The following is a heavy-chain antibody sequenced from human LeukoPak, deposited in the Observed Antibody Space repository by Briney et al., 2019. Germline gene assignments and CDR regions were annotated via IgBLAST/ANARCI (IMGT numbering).Heavy chain of an antibody. CDR2: INHSGST. D-gene: IGHD3-22*01. CDR3: ARRYYYDSSGSRTRKGAFDI. CDR1: GGSFSGYY. Sequence: PETLSLTCAVYGGSFSGYYWSWIRQPPGKGLEWIGEINHSGSTNYNPSLKSRVTISVETCKKQFSLKLSSVTAADTAVYYCARRYYYDSSGSRTRKGAFDIWGQGTMVTVSS. V-gene: IGHV4-34*01. J-gene: IGHJ3*02.